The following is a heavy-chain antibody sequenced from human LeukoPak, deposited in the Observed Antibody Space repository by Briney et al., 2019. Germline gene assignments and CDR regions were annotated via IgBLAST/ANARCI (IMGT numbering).Heavy chain of an antibody. CDR1: GGSISGYY. Sequence: PSETLSLTCTVSGGSISGYYWSWIRQPPGKGLEWIAYIYYSGSANYSPSLNSRVTISVDTSRDQFSLKLTSVTAADTAVYYCARTPVSYWHFDLWGRGTLVTVSS. CDR3: ARTPVSYWHFDL. D-gene: IGHD5/OR15-5a*01. V-gene: IGHV4-59*08. CDR2: IYYSGSA. J-gene: IGHJ2*01.